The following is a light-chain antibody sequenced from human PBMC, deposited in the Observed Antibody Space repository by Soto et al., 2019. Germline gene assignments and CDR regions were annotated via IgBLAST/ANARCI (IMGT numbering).Light chain of an antibody. Sequence: QSVLTQPPSASGTPGQTVTISCSGRFSNIGSNFIYWYQQLPGTAPKLLIYRNNERPSAVPDRFSASKSGTSASLAISGLRSEDEADYHCAAWDDSLSGVVFGGGTKVTVL. V-gene: IGLV1-47*01. CDR3: AAWDDSLSGVV. CDR1: FSNIGSNF. J-gene: IGLJ3*02. CDR2: RNN.